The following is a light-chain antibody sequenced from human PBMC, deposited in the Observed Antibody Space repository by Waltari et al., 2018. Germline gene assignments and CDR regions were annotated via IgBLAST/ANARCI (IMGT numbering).Light chain of an antibody. Sequence: EIGLTQSPGTLSLSPGESATLSCRTSKSVTRALAWYQQNPGPAPRPLIYGASSRATGSPDRFSSSGSGTDFSLTISSLEPEDFAVYYCQHYLRLPVTFGQGTKVEVK. V-gene: IGKV3-20*01. J-gene: IGKJ1*01. CDR1: KSVTRA. CDR3: QHYLRLPVT. CDR2: GAS.